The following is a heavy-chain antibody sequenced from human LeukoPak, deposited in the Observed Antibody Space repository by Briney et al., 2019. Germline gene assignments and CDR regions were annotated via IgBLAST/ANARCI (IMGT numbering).Heavy chain of an antibody. J-gene: IGHJ4*02. CDR2: IYSGGST. Sequence: PGGSLRLSCAASGFTVSSNYMSWVRQAPGKGLEWVSVIYSGGSTYYADSVKGRLTISRDNSKDTLFLQMNGLRAEDTAVYYCAREGPRGNSQFDYWGQGTLVTVSS. D-gene: IGHD2/OR15-2a*01. CDR1: GFTVSSNY. CDR3: AREGPRGNSQFDY. V-gene: IGHV3-53*01.